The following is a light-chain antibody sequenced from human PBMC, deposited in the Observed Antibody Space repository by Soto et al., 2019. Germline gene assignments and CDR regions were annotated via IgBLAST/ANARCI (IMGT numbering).Light chain of an antibody. J-gene: IGKJ1*01. CDR2: LGS. Sequence: EIVMTQSPLSLTVTPGEPASISCKSSQSLQHNNGNTLLDWYMQKPGQSPQLLIYLGSRRAPGAPDRVSGSGSGTDFTLRISTVEADDAAFYYCRQALQTPRTFGQRTKLEI. CDR3: RQALQTPRT. V-gene: IGKV2-28*01. CDR1: QSLQHNNGNTL.